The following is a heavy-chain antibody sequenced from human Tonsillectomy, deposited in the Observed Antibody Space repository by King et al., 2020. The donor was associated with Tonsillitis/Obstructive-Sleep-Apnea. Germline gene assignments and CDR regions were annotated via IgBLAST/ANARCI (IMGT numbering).Heavy chain of an antibody. V-gene: IGHV2-5*02. CDR3: ARGSYDSDAFDI. D-gene: IGHD3-10*01. CDR2: IYWDDYE. CDR1: GFSLSTGGVG. Sequence: TLKESGPTLVKPTQTLTLTCTFSGFSLSTGGVGVGWILQPPGKALEWLALIYWDDYERYSPSLKSRLTITKDTSKNRVVLTMTNMDPVDTATYYCARGSYDSDAFDIWGQGTMVTVSS. J-gene: IGHJ3*02.